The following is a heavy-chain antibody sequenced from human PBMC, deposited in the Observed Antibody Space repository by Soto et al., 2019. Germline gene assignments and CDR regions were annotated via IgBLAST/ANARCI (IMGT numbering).Heavy chain of an antibody. CDR1: GGSISSYY. D-gene: IGHD2-15*01. J-gene: IGHJ4*02. V-gene: IGHV4-59*01. CDR3: ASRVASKYYFDY. CDR2: IYYSGST. Sequence: SETLSLTCTVSGGSISSYYWSWIRQPPGKGLEWIGYIYYSGSTNYNPSLKSRVTISVDTSKNQFSLKLSSVTAADTAVYYCASRVASKYYFDYWGQGTLVTVSS.